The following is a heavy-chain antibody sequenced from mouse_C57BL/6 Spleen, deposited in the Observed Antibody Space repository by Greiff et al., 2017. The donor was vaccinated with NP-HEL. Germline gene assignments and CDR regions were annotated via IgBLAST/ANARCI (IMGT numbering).Heavy chain of an antibody. CDR3: ARRDSSGYRFAY. CDR1: GYTFTDYN. CDR2: INPNNGGT. D-gene: IGHD3-2*02. V-gene: IGHV1-18*01. Sequence: VQLQQSGPELVKPGASVKIPCKASGYTFTDYNMDWVKQSHGKSLEWIGDINPNNGGTNYNQKFKGKATLTVDKSSSTAYMELRSLTSEDTAVYYCARRDSSGYRFAYWGQGTLVTVSA. J-gene: IGHJ3*01.